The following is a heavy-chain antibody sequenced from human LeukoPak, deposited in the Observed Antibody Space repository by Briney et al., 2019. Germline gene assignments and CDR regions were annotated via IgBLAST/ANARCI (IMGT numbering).Heavy chain of an antibody. Sequence: PGGSLRLSCAAPGLTFSSDAMSWVRQAPGKGLEWVSAISGSGGNTYYADSVKGRFTISRDNSKNTLYLQMNSLRAEDTAVYYCAKGGSGSYPLDYWGQGTLVTVSS. CDR2: ISGSGGNT. D-gene: IGHD3-10*01. J-gene: IGHJ4*02. CDR3: AKGGSGSYPLDY. CDR1: GLTFSSDA. V-gene: IGHV3-23*01.